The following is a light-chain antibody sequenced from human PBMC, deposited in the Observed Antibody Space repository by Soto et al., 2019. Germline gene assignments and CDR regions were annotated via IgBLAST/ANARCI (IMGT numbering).Light chain of an antibody. Sequence: DIQMTQSPSTLSASVGDRVSITCRASESISSWLAWYQQKPGKAPKILINKASNLESGVPSRFSGSGSGTEFILTISSLQPDDFATYYCQQYNTYPLTFGGGTKVEIK. J-gene: IGKJ4*01. CDR3: QQYNTYPLT. CDR2: KAS. CDR1: ESISSW. V-gene: IGKV1-5*03.